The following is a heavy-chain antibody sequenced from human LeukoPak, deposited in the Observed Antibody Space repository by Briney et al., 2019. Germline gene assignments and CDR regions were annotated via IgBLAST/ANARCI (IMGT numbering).Heavy chain of an antibody. CDR2: ISYDGSNK. Sequence: GGSLRLSCAASGFTFSSYAMHWVRQAPGKGLEWVAVISYDGSNKYYADSVKGRFTISRDNSKNTLYLQMNSLRAEDTAVYYCARGPAASHRNWFDPWGQGTLVTVSS. CDR1: GFTFSSYA. V-gene: IGHV3-30*04. D-gene: IGHD2-15*01. CDR3: ARGPAASHRNWFDP. J-gene: IGHJ5*02.